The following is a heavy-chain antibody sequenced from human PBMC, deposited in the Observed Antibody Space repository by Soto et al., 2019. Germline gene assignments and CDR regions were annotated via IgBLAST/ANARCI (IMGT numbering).Heavy chain of an antibody. CDR3: ARQKITMIVVVNDY. Sequence: XETLSLTCTVSGGSISSSSYYWGWVRQPPGKGLEWIGSIYYSGSTYYNPSLKSRVTISVDTSKNQFSLKLSSVTAADSVLFYCARQKITMIVVVNDYWGQGTLVTVSS. D-gene: IGHD3-22*01. CDR2: IYYSGST. V-gene: IGHV4-39*01. J-gene: IGHJ4*02. CDR1: GGSISSSSYY.